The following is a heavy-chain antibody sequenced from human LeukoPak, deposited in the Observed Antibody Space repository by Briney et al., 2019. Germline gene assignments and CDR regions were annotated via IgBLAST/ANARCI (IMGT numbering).Heavy chain of an antibody. CDR1: GGSFSGYY. D-gene: IGHD6-6*01. V-gene: IGHV4-34*01. Sequence: SEPLSLTCAVYGGSFSGYYWSWIRQPPGKGLEWIGEINHSGSTNYNPSLKSRVTISVDTSKNQFSLKLSSVTAADTAVYYCARGPNSGSDYWGQGTLVTVSS. J-gene: IGHJ4*02. CDR2: INHSGST. CDR3: ARGPNSGSDY.